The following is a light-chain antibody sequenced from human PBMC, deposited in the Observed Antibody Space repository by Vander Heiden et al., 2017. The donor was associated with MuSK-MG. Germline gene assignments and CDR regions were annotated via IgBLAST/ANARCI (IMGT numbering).Light chain of an antibody. J-gene: IGKJ1*01. CDR1: QSVSSN. V-gene: IGKV3-15*01. CDR2: GAS. Sequence: EIVMTQSPATLSVSPGERATLSCRASQSVSSNLAWYQQKPGQAPRLLIYGASTRATGNPARFSGSGSGTEFTLTISSLQSEDFAVYYCQQDNNWPQTFGQGTKVEIK. CDR3: QQDNNWPQT.